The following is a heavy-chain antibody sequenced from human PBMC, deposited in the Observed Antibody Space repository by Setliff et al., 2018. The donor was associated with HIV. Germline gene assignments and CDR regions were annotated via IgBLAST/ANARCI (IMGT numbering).Heavy chain of an antibody. CDR2: INHSGST. D-gene: IGHD1-26*01. CDR1: GESLSPYY. Sequence: SETLSLTCAVYGESLSPYYWSWIRQPPGKGLEWIGEINHSGSTNYNMSLWSRVTISLDASRNQFSLELISVTAADTAVYYCAGGPGTTSIDYWAQGTLVTVSS. V-gene: IGHV4-34*01. CDR3: AGGPGTTSIDY. J-gene: IGHJ4*02.